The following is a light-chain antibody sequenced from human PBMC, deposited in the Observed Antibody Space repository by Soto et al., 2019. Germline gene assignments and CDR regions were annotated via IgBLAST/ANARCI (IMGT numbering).Light chain of an antibody. CDR1: QSISRY. Sequence: DIQMPPSPSSLSASVGDRVTLTCRASQSISRYLNWYQQKPGKAPKRLIYDASSLQSGVQSRFIGSGSGTDFSLTISSLQPEDFATYYCQQSYSTSVTVGQGTKVDIK. CDR3: QQSYSTSVT. J-gene: IGKJ1*01. CDR2: DAS. V-gene: IGKV1-39*01.